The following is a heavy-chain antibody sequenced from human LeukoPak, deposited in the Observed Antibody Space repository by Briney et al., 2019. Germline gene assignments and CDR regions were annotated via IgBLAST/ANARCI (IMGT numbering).Heavy chain of an antibody. D-gene: IGHD1-26*01. CDR3: VIFIMGTTTTGY. V-gene: IGHV4-34*01. CDR1: GGSFSNYY. Sequence: PSETLSLTCAVFGGSFSNYYLHWIRQPPGKGLEWIGEIDHSGNTKYNPSLKNRLTISVDTSKNQFSLNLSSVTATAVYYCVIFIMGTTTTGYWGQGTLVTVSS. CDR2: IDHSGNT. J-gene: IGHJ4*02.